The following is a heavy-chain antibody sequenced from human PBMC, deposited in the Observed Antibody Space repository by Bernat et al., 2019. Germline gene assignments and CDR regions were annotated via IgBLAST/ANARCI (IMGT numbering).Heavy chain of an antibody. V-gene: IGHV3-30*18. CDR2: ISYDGSNK. Sequence: QVQLVESGGGVVQHGRSLRLSCAASGFTFSSYGMHWVRQAPGKGLEWVAVISYDGSNKYYADSVKGRFTISRDNSKNTLYLQMNSLRAEDTAVYYCAKDQAYYYGSGIDYWGQGTLVTVSS. CDR1: GFTFSSYG. CDR3: AKDQAYYYGSGIDY. D-gene: IGHD3-10*01. J-gene: IGHJ4*02.